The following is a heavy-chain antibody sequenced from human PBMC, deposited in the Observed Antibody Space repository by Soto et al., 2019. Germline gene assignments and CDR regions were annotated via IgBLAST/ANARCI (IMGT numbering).Heavy chain of an antibody. V-gene: IGHV4-59*08. J-gene: IGHJ4*02. CDR2: IYYGGSA. Sequence: QVQLQESGPGLVKPSETLSLTCTVSGGSISTYYWNWIRQPPGKGLEWIGYIYYGGSANYNPSLKSRVTISVDTSKKQFSLNLSSVTAADTAVYYCARGGHCTNGVCSALDYWGQGTLVTVSS. D-gene: IGHD2-8*01. CDR3: ARGGHCTNGVCSALDY. CDR1: GGSISTYY.